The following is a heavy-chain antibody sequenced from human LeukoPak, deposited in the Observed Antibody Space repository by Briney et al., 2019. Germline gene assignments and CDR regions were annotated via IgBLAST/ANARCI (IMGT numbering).Heavy chain of an antibody. CDR1: DGSFSGYS. V-gene: IGHV4-34*12. J-gene: IGHJ5*02. CDR3: ASLVLVEDRGFDP. D-gene: IGHD2-8*02. Sequence: PSETLSLTCAVYDGSFSGYSWGWIRQPPGKGLEWIGEIFHSGITNYNPSLKSRVTISMDKSTNQFSLNLNSVTAADTAVCYCASLVLVEDRGFDPWGQGTLVTVSS. CDR2: IFHSGIT.